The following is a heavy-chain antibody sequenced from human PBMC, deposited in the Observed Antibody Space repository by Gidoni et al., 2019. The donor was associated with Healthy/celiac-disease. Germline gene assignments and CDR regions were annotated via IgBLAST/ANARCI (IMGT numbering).Heavy chain of an antibody. CDR1: GGSISSYY. D-gene: IGHD1-20*01. Sequence: QVQLQESDPGLVKPSETLSLTCTVSGGSISSYYWSWIRQPPGKGLEWIGYIYYSGSTNYNPSLKSRVTISVDTSKNQFSLKLSSVTAADTAVYYCARLYNWNHLGWFDPWGQGTLVTVSS. V-gene: IGHV4-59*01. CDR2: IYYSGST. J-gene: IGHJ5*02. CDR3: ARLYNWNHLGWFDP.